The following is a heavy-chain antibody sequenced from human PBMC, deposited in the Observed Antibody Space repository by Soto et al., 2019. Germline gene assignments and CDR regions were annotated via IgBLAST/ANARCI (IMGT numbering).Heavy chain of an antibody. V-gene: IGHV4-34*01. CDR1: GGSFSGYY. D-gene: IGHD3-10*01. CDR2: INHSGST. CDR3: ARCRTYYYGSGSYCSIFDY. J-gene: IGHJ4*02. Sequence: SETLSLTCAVYGGSFSGYYWSWIRQPPGKGLEWIGEINHSGSTNYNPSLKSRVTISVDTSKNQFSLKLSSVTAADTAVYYCARCRTYYYGSGSYCSIFDYWGQGTLVTVS.